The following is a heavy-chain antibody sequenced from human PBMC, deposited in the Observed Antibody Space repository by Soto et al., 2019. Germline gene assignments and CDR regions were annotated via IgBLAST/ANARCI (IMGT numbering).Heavy chain of an antibody. Sequence: QVQLQESDAGLVKASQTLSLTCTVSGGSVSSGAYYWTWIRQRPGKGLEWIGYIYYSGSTYYSPSIESRLSISLDTSKNQFSLRLSSVTAADTAMYYCARARLRAVYAVDIWGQGTMVTVSS. CDR1: GGSVSSGAYY. CDR2: IYYSGST. CDR3: ARARLRAVYAVDI. D-gene: IGHD5-12*01. V-gene: IGHV4-31*03. J-gene: IGHJ3*02.